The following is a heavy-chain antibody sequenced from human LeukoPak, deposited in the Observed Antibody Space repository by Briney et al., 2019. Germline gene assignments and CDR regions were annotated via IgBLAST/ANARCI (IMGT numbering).Heavy chain of an antibody. V-gene: IGHV4-59*08. CDR2: IYYSGST. J-gene: IGHJ5*02. CDR1: GGSISSYY. CDR3: ARTVYCGGDCYGGSNWFDP. D-gene: IGHD2-21*02. Sequence: SETLSLTCTVSGGSISSYYWSWIWQPPGKGLEWIGYIYYSGSTSYNPSLKSRVTISVDTSKNQFSLKLSSVTAADTAVYYCARTVYCGGDCYGGSNWFDPWGQGTLVTVSS.